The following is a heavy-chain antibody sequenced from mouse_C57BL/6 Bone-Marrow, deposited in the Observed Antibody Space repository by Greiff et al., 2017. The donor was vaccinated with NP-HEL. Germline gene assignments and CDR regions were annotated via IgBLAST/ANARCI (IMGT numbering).Heavy chain of an antibody. J-gene: IGHJ3*01. D-gene: IGHD1-1*01. CDR2: ISDGGSYT. CDR1: GFTFSSYA. CDR3: ARDRVITTVVATPFAY. Sequence: EVKVEESGGGLVKPGGSLKLSCAASGFTFSSYAMSWVRQTPEKRLEWVATISDGGSYTYYPDNVKGRFTISRDNATNNLYLQMSHLKSEDTAMYYCARDRVITTVVATPFAYWGQGTLVTVSA. V-gene: IGHV5-4*01.